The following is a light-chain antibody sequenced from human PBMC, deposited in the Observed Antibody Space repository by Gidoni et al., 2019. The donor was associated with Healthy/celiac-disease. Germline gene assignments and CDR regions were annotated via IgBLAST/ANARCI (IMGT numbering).Light chain of an antibody. J-gene: IGKJ1*01. CDR3: QQYNNWPRT. CDR1: QSVSSN. Sequence: EIVMPQSPAPPSVSPGERATLSCRASQSVSSNLAWYQQKPGQAPRLLIYGASTRATGIPARFSGSGSGTEFTLTISSLQSEDFAVYYCQQYNNWPRTFXHXTKVEIK. CDR2: GAS. V-gene: IGKV3-15*01.